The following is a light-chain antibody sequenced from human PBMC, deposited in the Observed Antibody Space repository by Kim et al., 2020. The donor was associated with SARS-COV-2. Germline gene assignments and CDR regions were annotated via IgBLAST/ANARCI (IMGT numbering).Light chain of an antibody. J-gene: IGKJ4*01. V-gene: IGKV1-39*01. Sequence: DIQLTQSPSSLSTFVGDRVSITCRASQSIGTFLNWYRQKPGQAPQLLIYLASTLQSGVPSRFSGRGSGAAFTLTISSLQPEDCATYYCQHSYSLPLSFGGGTKVDIK. CDR1: QSIGTF. CDR3: QHSYSLPLS. CDR2: LAS.